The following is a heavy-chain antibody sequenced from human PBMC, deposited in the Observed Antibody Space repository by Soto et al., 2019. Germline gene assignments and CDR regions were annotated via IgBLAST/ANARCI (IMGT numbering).Heavy chain of an antibody. CDR1: GGSFSGYY. J-gene: IGHJ5*02. CDR2: INHSGST. Sequence: QVQLQQWGAGLLKPSETLSLTCAVYGGSFSGYYWSWIRQPPGKGLEWIGEINHSGSTNYNPSLKSRVTISVYTSKNQFSLKLSSVTAADTAVYYCAIGGHYNWFDPWGQGTLVTVSS. V-gene: IGHV4-34*01. D-gene: IGHD3-3*02. CDR3: AIGGHYNWFDP.